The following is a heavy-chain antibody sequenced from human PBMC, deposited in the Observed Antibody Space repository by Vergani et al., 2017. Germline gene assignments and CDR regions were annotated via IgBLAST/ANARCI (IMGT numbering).Heavy chain of an antibody. V-gene: IGHV4-34*01. CDR1: GGSFSGYY. J-gene: IGHJ6*02. Sequence: QVQLQQWGAGLLKPSETLSLTCAVYGGSFSGYYWSWIRQPPGKGLEWIGEINHSGSTNYNPSLKSRVTISVDTSKNQFSLKLSSVTAADTAVYYCARDTKWDIAAAGSYYYYGMDVWGQGTTVTVSS. CDR3: ARDTKWDIAAAGSYYYYGMDV. CDR2: INHSGST. D-gene: IGHD6-13*01.